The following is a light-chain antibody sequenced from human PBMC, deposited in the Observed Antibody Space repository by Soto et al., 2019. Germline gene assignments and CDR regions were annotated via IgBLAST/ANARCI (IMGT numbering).Light chain of an antibody. Sequence: EIVLTQSPGTLSLSPGERATLSCRASQSVSRNSLAWYQQQPGQAPRLLIYGASSRATDIPDRFSGSGSGTDFTLNFSRLEREYYAVYFCQQYGTSAPTFGPGTKVDIK. J-gene: IGKJ3*01. CDR2: GAS. CDR3: QQYGTSAPT. V-gene: IGKV3-20*01. CDR1: QSVSRNS.